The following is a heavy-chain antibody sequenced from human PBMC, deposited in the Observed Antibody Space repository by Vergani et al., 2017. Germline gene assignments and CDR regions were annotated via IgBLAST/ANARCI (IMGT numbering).Heavy chain of an antibody. CDR1: GFTFSSYG. V-gene: IGHV3-33*01. Sequence: QVQLVESGGGVVQPGRSLRLSCAASGFTFSSYGMHWVRQAPGKGLEWVAVIWYDGSNKYYADSVKGRFTISRDNSKNTLYLQMNSLRAEDTAVYYCARRLRYSSSSGSSSRTTNYYYYMDVWGKXP. CDR2: IWYDGSNK. D-gene: IGHD6-13*01. J-gene: IGHJ6*03. CDR3: ARRLRYSSSSGSSSRTTNYYYYMDV.